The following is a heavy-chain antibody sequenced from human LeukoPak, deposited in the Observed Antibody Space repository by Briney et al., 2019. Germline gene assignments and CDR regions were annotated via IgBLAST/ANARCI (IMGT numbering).Heavy chain of an antibody. V-gene: IGHV3-30-3*01. D-gene: IGHD1-14*01. CDR1: GFTFSSYA. CDR3: ARDLTITDYYYYGMDV. J-gene: IGHJ6*02. CDR2: ISYDGSKK. Sequence: GGSLRLSCAASGFTFSSYAMNWVRQAPGKGLEWVAVISYDGSKKYYADSVKGRFTISRDNSKNTLYLQMNSLRAEDTAVYYCARDLTITDYYYYGMDVWGQGTTVTVSS.